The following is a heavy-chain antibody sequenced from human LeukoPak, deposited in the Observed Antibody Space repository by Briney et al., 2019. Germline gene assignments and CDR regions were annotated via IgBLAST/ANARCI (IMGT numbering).Heavy chain of an antibody. J-gene: IGHJ4*02. CDR2: ISAYNGNT. CDR1: GYTFTSYG. CDR3: ATQKMYPFSFDY. D-gene: IGHD2-2*01. Sequence: ASVKVSCKASGYTFTSYGISWVRQAPGQGLEWMGWISAYNGNTNYAQKLQGRVTMTTDTSTSTAYMELRSLRSDDTAVYYCATQKMYPFSFDYWGQGTLVTVSS. V-gene: IGHV1-18*01.